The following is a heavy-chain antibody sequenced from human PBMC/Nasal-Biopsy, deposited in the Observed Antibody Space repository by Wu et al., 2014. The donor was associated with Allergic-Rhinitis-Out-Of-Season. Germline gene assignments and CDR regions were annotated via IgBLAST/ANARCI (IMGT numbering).Heavy chain of an antibody. CDR2: ISSGGST. Sequence: LRLSCAVSGVTVSSNYISWVRQAPGKGLDWVSLISSGGSTYYADSVKGRFTISRDNSKNTLYLQMNSLRAEDTAVYYCAREVRILQWQGRYQAGGTDVWGQGTTVTVSS. J-gene: IGHJ6*02. V-gene: IGHV3-53*01. CDR3: AREVRILQWQGRYQAGGTDV. CDR1: GVTVSSNY. D-gene: IGHD2-15*01.